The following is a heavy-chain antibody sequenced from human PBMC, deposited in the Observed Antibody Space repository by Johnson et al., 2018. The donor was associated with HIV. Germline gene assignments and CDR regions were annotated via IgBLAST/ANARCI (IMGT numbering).Heavy chain of an antibody. V-gene: IGHV3-7*01. CDR2: IKQDGCEK. CDR3: ARGNLYYSTDAFDI. J-gene: IGHJ3*02. CDR1: GFTFSSYW. D-gene: IGHD3-10*01. Sequence: VQLVESGGRVVRPGGSLRLSCAASGFTFSSYWMTWVRQAPGKGLEWVANIKQDGCEKNYLDSVKGRFTISRDNAKNALFLHMNSLRVEDTAVYYCARGNLYYSTDAFDIWGQGTMVTVSS.